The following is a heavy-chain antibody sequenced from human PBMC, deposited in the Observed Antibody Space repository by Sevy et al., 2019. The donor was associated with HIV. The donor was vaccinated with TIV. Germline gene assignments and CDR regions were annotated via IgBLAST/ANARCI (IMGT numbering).Heavy chain of an antibody. J-gene: IGHJ6*02. CDR3: ARVNSSSWYNYYYGMDV. V-gene: IGHV3-11*01. D-gene: IGHD6-13*01. Sequence: GGSLRLSCAASGFTFSDYYMSWIRQAPGKGLEWVSYISSSGSTIYYADSVKGRFTISRENAKNSLYLQMNSLRAEDTAVYYCARVNSSSWYNYYYGMDVWGQGTTVTVSS. CDR2: ISSSGSTI. CDR1: GFTFSDYY.